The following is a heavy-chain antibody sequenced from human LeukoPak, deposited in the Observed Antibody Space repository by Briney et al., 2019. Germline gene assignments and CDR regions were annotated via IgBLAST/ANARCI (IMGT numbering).Heavy chain of an antibody. V-gene: IGHV4-34*01. CDR1: GGSFSGYY. CDR3: EIFYYDILTGYYIGDY. D-gene: IGHD3-9*01. CDR2: INHSGST. J-gene: IGHJ4*02. Sequence: SETLSLTCAVYGGSFSGYYWNWIRKPPGKGLEWIGEINHSGSTNYNPSLKSRVTISVDTSKNQFSLKLSSVTAADTAVYYCEIFYYDILTGYYIGDYWGQGTLVTVSS.